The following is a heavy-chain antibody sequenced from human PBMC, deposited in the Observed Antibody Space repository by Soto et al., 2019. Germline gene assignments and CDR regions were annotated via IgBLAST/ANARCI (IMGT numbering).Heavy chain of an antibody. J-gene: IGHJ3*02. CDR2: ISGSGGST. D-gene: IGHD3-22*01. V-gene: IGHV3-23*01. Sequence: GGSLRLSCAASGFTFSSYAMSWVRQAPGKGLEWVSAISGSGGSTYYADSVKGRLTISRDNSKNTLYLQMNILRAEDTAVYYCAKWMKDSSGYYWAANAFDIWGQGTMVTVSS. CDR1: GFTFSSYA. CDR3: AKWMKDSSGYYWAANAFDI.